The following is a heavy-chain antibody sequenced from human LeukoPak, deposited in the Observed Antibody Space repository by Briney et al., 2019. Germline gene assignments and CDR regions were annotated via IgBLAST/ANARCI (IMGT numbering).Heavy chain of an antibody. Sequence: PSVKVSCKASGGTFRSYAISWVRQAPEQGLEWMGGIIPIFGTANYAQKFQGRVTITADKSTSTAYMELSSLRSEDTAVYYCARATDEFGELSSRDYYMDVWGKGTTVTVSS. J-gene: IGHJ6*03. CDR3: ARATDEFGELSSRDYYMDV. D-gene: IGHD3-10*01. CDR2: IIPIFGTA. V-gene: IGHV1-69*06. CDR1: GGTFRSYA.